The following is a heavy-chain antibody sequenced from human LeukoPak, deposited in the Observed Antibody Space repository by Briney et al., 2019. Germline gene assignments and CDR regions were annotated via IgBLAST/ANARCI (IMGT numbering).Heavy chain of an antibody. Sequence: SVRVSCKASGGTFSSYAISWVRQAPGQGLEWMGGIIPIFGTANYAQKFQGRVTITTDESTSTAYMELSSLRSEDTAVYYCARAPTQYQLQKRDDYYYYMDVWGKGTTVTVSS. CDR2: IIPIFGTA. CDR3: ARAPTQYQLQKRDDYYYYMDV. J-gene: IGHJ6*03. D-gene: IGHD2-2*01. V-gene: IGHV1-69*05. CDR1: GGTFSSYA.